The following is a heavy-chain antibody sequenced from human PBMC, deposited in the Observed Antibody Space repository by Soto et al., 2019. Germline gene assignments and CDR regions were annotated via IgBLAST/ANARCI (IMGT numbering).Heavy chain of an antibody. CDR2: IIPALGTA. D-gene: IGHD4-17*01. CDR3: ARPDFGDYWYFDL. V-gene: IGHV1-69*08. J-gene: IGHJ2*01. CDR1: GGTFSSHT. Sequence: QDQLVQSGAEVKKPGSSVKVSCKASGGTFSSHTFSWVRQAPGQGLEWMGRIIPALGTATYAQKFQGRVTITADESATTVDMELNSLRSEDTAVYYCARPDFGDYWYFDLWGRGNLVTGSS.